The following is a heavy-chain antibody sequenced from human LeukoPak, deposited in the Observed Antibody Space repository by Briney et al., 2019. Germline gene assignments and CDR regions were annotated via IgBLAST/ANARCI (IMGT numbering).Heavy chain of an antibody. CDR1: GFTFSSYA. CDR3: AKDSGGNIWSPY. Sequence: GGSLRLSCEASGFTFSSYAMSWVRQAPGKGLEWVSAISGSGGKIYYADSVKGRFTISRDNSKNTLYLQMNSLRAEDTAIYYCAKDSGGNIWSPYWGREPLAPV. D-gene: IGHD2-15*01. CDR2: ISGSGGKI. V-gene: IGHV3-23*01. J-gene: IGHJ4*02.